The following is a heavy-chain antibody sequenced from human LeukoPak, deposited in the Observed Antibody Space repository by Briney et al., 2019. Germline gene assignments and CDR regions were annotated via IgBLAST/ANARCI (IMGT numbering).Heavy chain of an antibody. CDR3: AGYHWNSGVVY. V-gene: IGHV3-23*01. J-gene: IGHJ4*02. Sequence: GGSLRLSCAASGFTFSSYAMSWVRQTPGKGLECVAPISGSGGSTYYADSVRGRFIVSRDNSKNMLYLQMNSLRVDDTAVYYCAGYHWNSGVVYWGQGTLVTVSS. D-gene: IGHD1-7*01. CDR1: GFTFSSYA. CDR2: ISGSGGST.